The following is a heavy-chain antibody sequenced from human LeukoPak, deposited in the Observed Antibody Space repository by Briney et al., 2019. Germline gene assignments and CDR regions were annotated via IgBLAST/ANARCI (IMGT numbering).Heavy chain of an antibody. Sequence: VASVKVSCKSSGYTFSSHYMHWVRQAPGQGLEWMGIMNPSGVITRYAQKFQGRVTITRDTSASTAYMELSSLRSEDTAVYYCARGNWNYGLDYWGQGTLVTVSS. J-gene: IGHJ4*02. D-gene: IGHD1-7*01. CDR3: ARGNWNYGLDY. CDR2: MNPSGVIT. CDR1: GYTFSSHY. V-gene: IGHV1-46*01.